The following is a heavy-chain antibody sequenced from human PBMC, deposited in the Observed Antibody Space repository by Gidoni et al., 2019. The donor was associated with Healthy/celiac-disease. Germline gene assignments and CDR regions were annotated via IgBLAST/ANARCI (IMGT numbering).Heavy chain of an antibody. CDR1: GFTFSNAC. CDR3: TTDQNYYDSSLDAFDI. J-gene: IGHJ3*02. D-gene: IGHD3-22*01. V-gene: IGHV3-15*01. CDR2: IKSITDGGTT. Sequence: EVQLVESGGGLVKPGGSLRLSCAASGFTFSNACMSWVRQAPGKGLEWGGRIKSITDGGTTDYAAPVKGRFTISRDDSKNTLYLQMNSLKTEDTAVYYCTTDQNYYDSSLDAFDIWGQGTMVTVSS.